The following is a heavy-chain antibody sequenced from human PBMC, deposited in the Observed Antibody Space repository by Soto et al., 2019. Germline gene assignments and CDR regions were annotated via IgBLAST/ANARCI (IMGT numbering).Heavy chain of an antibody. CDR3: ARSDFFCRGVYCFTGAFDS. V-gene: IGHV5-51*01. D-gene: IGHD2-15*01. CDR1: GYSFSSFW. CDR2: IYPGDSHT. J-gene: IGHJ4*02. Sequence: PGESLKISCKGSGYSFSSFWIGWVRQLPGKGLEWMGIIYPGDSHTRYSPSFQDQVTISVDKPINTAYLQWSSLKASDTAMYYCARSDFFCRGVYCFTGAFDSWGQGTLVTVSS.